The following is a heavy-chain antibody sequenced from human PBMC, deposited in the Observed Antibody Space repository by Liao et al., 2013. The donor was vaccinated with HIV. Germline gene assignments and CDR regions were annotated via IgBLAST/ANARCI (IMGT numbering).Heavy chain of an antibody. CDR2: IYTSGST. D-gene: IGHD6-13*01. CDR3: TRKSAAAGTSFDY. Sequence: QMQLQESGPGLVKPSETLSLTCAVSGGSINNHYWNWIRQPAGRGLEWIGRIYTSGSTNYNPSLKSRVTISLDKSKNQFSLKLSSVTAADTAMYYCTRKSAAAGTSFDYWGQGTLVTVSS. J-gene: IGHJ4*02. CDR1: GGSINNHY. V-gene: IGHV4-4*07.